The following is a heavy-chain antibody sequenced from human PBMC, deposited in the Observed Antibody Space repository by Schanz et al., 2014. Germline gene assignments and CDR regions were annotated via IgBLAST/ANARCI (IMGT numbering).Heavy chain of an antibody. D-gene: IGHD2-2*01. CDR2: ISDSGDST. CDR3: AKVAPAATYLDS. Sequence: EVQVLESGEGLVEAGGSLRLSCAASGFTFSTYAMSWVRQAPGKGPEWVSDISDSGDSTHYADSVKGRFTISRDNAKNSLFLQMNSLSAEDTAVYYCAKVAPAATYLDSWGLGTLXTVSS. J-gene: IGHJ4*02. CDR1: GFTFSTYA. V-gene: IGHV3-23*01.